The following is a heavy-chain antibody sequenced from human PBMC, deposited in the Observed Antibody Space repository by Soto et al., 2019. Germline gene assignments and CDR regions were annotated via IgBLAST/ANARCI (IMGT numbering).Heavy chain of an antibody. CDR2: IRSKTNNYAT. D-gene: IGHD4-4*01. Sequence: EVQLVESGGGLVQPGGSLKLSCEASGFTFSGSAVHWVRQASGKGRGWVGRIRSKTNNYATAYAVSVKGRFTISRDDSNNTAYLLMNSLKTEDTAVYYCTGRAVLSTVTQDYWGQGTLVTVSS. J-gene: IGHJ4*02. CDR1: GFTFSGSA. V-gene: IGHV3-73*01. CDR3: TGRAVLSTVTQDY.